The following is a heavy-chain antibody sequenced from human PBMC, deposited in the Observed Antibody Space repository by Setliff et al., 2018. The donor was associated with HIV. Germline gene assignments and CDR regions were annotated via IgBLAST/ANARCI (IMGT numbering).Heavy chain of an antibody. J-gene: IGHJ3*02. CDR1: GFIFTDYQ. Sequence: GASVKVSCKASGFIFTDYQIHWVRQAPGQGLEWMGRFNPNSRVTNSPQKFQGRVTMTRDTSINTAYMELSRLRSDDTAVYYCATKLHCTNGVCLDAFDIWGQGTMVTVSS. CDR2: FNPNSRVT. D-gene: IGHD2-8*01. CDR3: ATKLHCTNGVCLDAFDI. V-gene: IGHV1-2*06.